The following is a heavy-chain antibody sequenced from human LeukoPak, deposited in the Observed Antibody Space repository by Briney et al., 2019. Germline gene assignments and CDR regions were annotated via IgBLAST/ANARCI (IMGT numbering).Heavy chain of an antibody. V-gene: IGHV3-53*05. CDR2: IYSGGST. CDR1: GFTVSSNY. CDR3: AKSKVFDYYYYMDV. D-gene: IGHD3-10*02. Sequence: GGSLRLSCAASGFTVSSNYMSWVRQAPGKGLEWVSVIYSGGSTYYADSVKGRFTISRDNSKNTLYLQMNSLRAEDTAVYYCAKSKVFDYYYYMDVWGKGTTVTVSS. J-gene: IGHJ6*03.